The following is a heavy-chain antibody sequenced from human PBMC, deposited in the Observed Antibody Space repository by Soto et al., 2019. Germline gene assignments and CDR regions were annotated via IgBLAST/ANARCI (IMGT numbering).Heavy chain of an antibody. CDR3: ASGTNGDFFVY. CDR1: GFTFSDYY. Sequence: PGGSLRLSCAASGFTFSDYYMSWIRQAPGKGLEWVSYISSRSSTIFYADSVKGRFTISRDNVKNSLYLQMNSLRAEDTAVYYCASGTNGDFFVYWGQGILVTVSS. CDR2: ISSRSSTI. J-gene: IGHJ4*02. D-gene: IGHD2-8*01. V-gene: IGHV3-11*01.